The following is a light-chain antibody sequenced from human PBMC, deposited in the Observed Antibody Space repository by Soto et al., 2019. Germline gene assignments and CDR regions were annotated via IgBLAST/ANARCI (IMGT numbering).Light chain of an antibody. V-gene: IGKV1-5*01. Sequence: IRVNKFPSTRSSSVGDRVTITCRASQSLSNWLAWYQQTPGKAHKLLIYDAYSLDSAVHSRFSGSGSGTEFTLTIRSLQPDDFATYSCQQYDTYPWTVGQGTKVDI. CDR1: QSLSNW. J-gene: IGKJ1*01. CDR2: DAY. CDR3: QQYDTYPWT.